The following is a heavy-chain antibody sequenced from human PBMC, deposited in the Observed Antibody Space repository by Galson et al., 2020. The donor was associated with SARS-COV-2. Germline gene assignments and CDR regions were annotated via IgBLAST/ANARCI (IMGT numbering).Heavy chain of an antibody. V-gene: IGHV3-11*01. CDR2: ISSSGSTI. J-gene: IGHJ5*02. CDR1: GFTFSDYY. D-gene: IGHD2-15*01. Sequence: KIGESLKISCAASGFTFSDYYMSWIRQAPGKGLEWVSYISSSGSTIYYADSVKGRFTISRDNAKNSLYLQMNSLRAEDTAVYYCARGQGVVAAFRFDPWGQGTLVTVSS. CDR3: ARGQGVVAAFRFDP.